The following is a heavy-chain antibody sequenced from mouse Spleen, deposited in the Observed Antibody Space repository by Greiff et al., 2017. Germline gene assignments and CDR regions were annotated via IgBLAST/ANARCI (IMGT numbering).Heavy chain of an antibody. CDR1: GFTFSSYA. CDR2: ISSGGGNT. CDR3: ARSPYGYEFAY. D-gene: IGHD2-2*01. J-gene: IGHJ3*01. V-gene: IGHV5-9-3*01. Sequence: EVQRVESGGGLVKLGGSLKLSCAASGFTFSSYAMSWVRQTPEKRLEWVATISSGGGNTYYPDSVKGRFTISRDNAKNTLYLQMSSLKSEDTAMYYCARSPYGYEFAYWGQGTLVTVSA.